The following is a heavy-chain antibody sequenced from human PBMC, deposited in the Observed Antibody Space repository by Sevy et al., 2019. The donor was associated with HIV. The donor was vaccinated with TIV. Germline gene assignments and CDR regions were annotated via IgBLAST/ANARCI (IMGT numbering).Heavy chain of an antibody. D-gene: IGHD4-17*01. CDR2: IYWDDDK. CDR1: GFSLSTSGVG. V-gene: IGHV2-5*02. J-gene: IGHJ5*02. Sequence: SGPTLVKPTQTLTLTCTFSGFSLSTSGVGVGWIRQPPGKALEWLALIYWDDDKRYSSSLKSRLTISNDTSKNQVVITMTNMDPVDTATYYCARSDYGDYVKWFDPWGQGTLVTVSS. CDR3: ARSDYGDYVKWFDP.